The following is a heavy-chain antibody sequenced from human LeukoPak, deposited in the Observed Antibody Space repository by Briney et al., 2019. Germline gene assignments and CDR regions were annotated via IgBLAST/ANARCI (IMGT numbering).Heavy chain of an antibody. Sequence: PGGSLRLSCAASGFTFSSYSMNWVRQAPGKGLEWVSSITGSSNYIYYADSVKGRFTISRDNAKNSLFLQMSSLTADDTSIYYCVRECSNYYGLDVWGQGTTVTVSS. D-gene: IGHD4-11*01. CDR1: GFTFSSYS. CDR2: ITGSSNYI. V-gene: IGHV3-21*01. J-gene: IGHJ6*02. CDR3: VRECSNYYGLDV.